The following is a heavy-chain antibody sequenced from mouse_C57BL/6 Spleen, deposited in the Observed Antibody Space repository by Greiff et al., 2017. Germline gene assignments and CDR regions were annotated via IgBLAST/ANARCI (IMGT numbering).Heavy chain of an antibody. J-gene: IGHJ4*01. Sequence: VKVEESGPGLVQPSQSLSITCTVSGFSLTSYGVHWVRQSPGKGLEWLGVIWRGGSTDYNAAFMSRLSITKDNSKSQVFFKMNSLQADDTAIYYCAKRAVVAGAMDYWGQGTSVTVSS. CDR2: IWRGGST. CDR1: GFSLTSYG. D-gene: IGHD1-1*01. CDR3: AKRAVVAGAMDY. V-gene: IGHV2-5*01.